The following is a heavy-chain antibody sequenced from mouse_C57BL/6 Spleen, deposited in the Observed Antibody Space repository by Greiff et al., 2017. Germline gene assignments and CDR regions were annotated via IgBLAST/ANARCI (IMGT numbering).Heavy chain of an antibody. J-gene: IGHJ1*03. D-gene: IGHD2-3*01. CDR3: ARSDGYYADWYFDV. Sequence: VQLQQPGAELVRPGSSVKLSCKASGYTFTSYWMDWVKQRPGQGLEWIGNIYPSDSETNYNQKFKDKATLTVDKSSSTAYMQLRSLTSEDCAVYYCARSDGYYADWYFDVWGTGTTVTVSS. V-gene: IGHV1-61*01. CDR1: GYTFTSYW. CDR2: IYPSDSET.